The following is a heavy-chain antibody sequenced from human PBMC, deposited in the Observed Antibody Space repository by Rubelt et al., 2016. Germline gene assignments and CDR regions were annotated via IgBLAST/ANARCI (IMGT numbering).Heavy chain of an antibody. J-gene: IGHJ6*02. CDR3: ARDQYYYDSSGYYYFDYYYYGMDV. D-gene: IGHD3-22*01. Sequence: STYGMHWVRQAPGKGPEWVSLISHAGSKMFYTDSVKGRFSTSRDDSKNTLYLQMNSLRAEDTAVYYCARDQYYYDSSGYYYFDYYYYGMDVWGQGTTVTVSS. CDR1: STYG. CDR2: ISHAGSKM. V-gene: IGHV3-30*03.